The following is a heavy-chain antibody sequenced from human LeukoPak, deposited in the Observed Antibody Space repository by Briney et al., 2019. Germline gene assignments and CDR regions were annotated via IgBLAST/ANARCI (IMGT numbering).Heavy chain of an antibody. D-gene: IGHD6-13*01. Sequence: SETLSLTCTVSGDSIRSSSYYWGWVRQSPGKGLEWIGAIYFSGSTYHNPSLKSRVTISVDTSKNQFSLKLSSVTAADTAVYYCARELNIAAVAGDAFDIWGQGTMVTVSS. J-gene: IGHJ3*02. CDR3: ARELNIAAVAGDAFDI. V-gene: IGHV4-39*07. CDR1: GDSIRSSSYY. CDR2: IYFSGST.